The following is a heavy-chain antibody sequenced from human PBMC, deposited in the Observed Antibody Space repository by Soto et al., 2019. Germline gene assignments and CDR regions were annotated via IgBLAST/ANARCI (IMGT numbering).Heavy chain of an antibody. V-gene: IGHV3-23*01. CDR2: ISGSGGST. CDR3: AKDRLSGYCTNGVCYKDENWFDP. D-gene: IGHD2-8*01. Sequence: GGSLRLSCAASGFTFSSYAMSWVRQAPGKGLEWVSAISGSGGSTYYADSVKGRFTISRDNSKNTLYLQMNSLRAEDTAVYYCAKDRLSGYCTNGVCYKDENWFDPWGQGTLVTVSS. J-gene: IGHJ5*02. CDR1: GFTFSSYA.